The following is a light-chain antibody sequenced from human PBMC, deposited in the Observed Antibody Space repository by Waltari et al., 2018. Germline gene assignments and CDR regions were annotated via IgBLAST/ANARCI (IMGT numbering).Light chain of an antibody. Sequence: EIVLTQSQGTSSLSPGESATLSCRASESVRRALAWYQQRPGQAPRLLIYDASARATGIPDRFSGSGSGTDFSLTISRLEPEDFALYYCQHYRSLPVTFGQGTKVEIK. V-gene: IGKV3-20*01. CDR1: ESVRRA. CDR2: DAS. CDR3: QHYRSLPVT. J-gene: IGKJ1*01.